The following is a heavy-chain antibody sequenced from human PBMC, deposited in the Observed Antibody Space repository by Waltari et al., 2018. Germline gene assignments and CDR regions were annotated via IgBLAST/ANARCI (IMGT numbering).Heavy chain of an antibody. Sequence: EVQLLESGGGLVQPGGSLRRSWSASGFTFSSYAMSWVRQAPGKGLEWVSAISGSGGSTYYADSVKGRFTISRDNSKNTLYLQMNSLRAEDTAVYYCAKEDQYSSSSSDYWGQGTLVTVSS. CDR2: ISGSGGST. D-gene: IGHD6-6*01. CDR1: GFTFSSYA. V-gene: IGHV3-23*01. J-gene: IGHJ4*02. CDR3: AKEDQYSSSSSDY.